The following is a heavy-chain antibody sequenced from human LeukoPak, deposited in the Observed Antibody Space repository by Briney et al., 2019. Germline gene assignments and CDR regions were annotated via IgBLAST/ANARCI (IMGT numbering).Heavy chain of an antibody. D-gene: IGHD2-2*02. J-gene: IGHJ4*02. V-gene: IGHV3-30-3*01. CDR3: ARDLVPAAILPAYFDY. Sequence: PGGSLRLSCAASGFTFSSYAMHWVRQAPGKGLEWVAVISYDGSNKYYADSVKGRFTISRDNSKNTLYLQMNSLRAEDTAVYYCARDLVPAAILPAYFDYWGQGTLVTVSS. CDR1: GFTFSSYA. CDR2: ISYDGSNK.